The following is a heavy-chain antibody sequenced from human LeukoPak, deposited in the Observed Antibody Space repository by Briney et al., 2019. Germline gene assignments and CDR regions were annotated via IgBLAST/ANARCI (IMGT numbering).Heavy chain of an antibody. J-gene: IGHJ6*03. CDR3: AREGGQADYYYYYMDV. CDR1: GGTFTSYA. V-gene: IGHV1-69*05. D-gene: IGHD3-16*01. CDR2: IIPIFGTA. Sequence: SVKVSYKASGGTFTSYAISWVRQAPGHGLECMGGIIPIFGTANYAQKFQGRVTITTDESTSTVYMELSSLRSEDTAVCYCAREGGQADYYYYYMDVWGKGTTVTVSS.